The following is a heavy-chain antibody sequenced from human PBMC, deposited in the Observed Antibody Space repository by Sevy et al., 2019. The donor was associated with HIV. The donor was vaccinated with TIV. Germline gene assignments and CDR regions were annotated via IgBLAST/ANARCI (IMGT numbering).Heavy chain of an antibody. D-gene: IGHD3-22*01. Sequence: ASVKVSCKASGYTFTNYYLHWVRQAAGQGLEWMGIIHPSGGRTSYAQKFQGRVTMTSDTSTTTVYMDLSSLRSEDTAVYYCARGNYYDNSGFPLYYFDYWGRGTPVTVSS. J-gene: IGHJ4*02. CDR3: ARGNYYDNSGFPLYYFDY. CDR1: GYTFTNYY. CDR2: IHPSGGRT. V-gene: IGHV1-46*01.